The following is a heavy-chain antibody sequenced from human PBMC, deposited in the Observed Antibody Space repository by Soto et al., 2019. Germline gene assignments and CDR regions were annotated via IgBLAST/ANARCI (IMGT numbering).Heavy chain of an antibody. D-gene: IGHD3-3*01. J-gene: IGHJ4*02. V-gene: IGHV3-48*01. CDR1: GFTFSSYS. Sequence: GGSLRLSCAASGFTFSSYSMNWVRQAPGKGLEWVSYISSSSSTIYYADSVKGRFTISRDNAKNSLYLQMNSLRAEDTAVYYCAAGTIFGVVSEYYFDYWGQGTLVTVSS. CDR2: ISSSSSTI. CDR3: AAGTIFGVVSEYYFDY.